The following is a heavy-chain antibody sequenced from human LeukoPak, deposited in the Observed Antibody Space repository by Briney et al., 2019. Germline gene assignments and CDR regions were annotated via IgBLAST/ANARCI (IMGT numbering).Heavy chain of an antibody. Sequence: ASVKVSCKASGYTFTSYGISWVRQAPGQGLEWIGWISAYNGNTNYAQKLQGRVTMTTDTSTSTAYMELRSLRSDDTAVYYCARGLYYDFWSGYYRGSLDPWGQGTLVTVSS. V-gene: IGHV1-18*01. CDR2: ISAYNGNT. J-gene: IGHJ5*02. CDR3: ARGLYYDFWSGYYRGSLDP. CDR1: GYTFTSYG. D-gene: IGHD3-3*01.